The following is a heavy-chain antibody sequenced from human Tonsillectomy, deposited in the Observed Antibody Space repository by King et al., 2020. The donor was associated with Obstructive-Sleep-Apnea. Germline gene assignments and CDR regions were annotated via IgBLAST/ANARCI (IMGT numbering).Heavy chain of an antibody. CDR1: GYSFTNYW. CDR3: ARGRYCSGGNCYFDY. Sequence: VQLVQSGAEVGKPGESLKISCRGSGYSFTNYWIGWVRQMPGKGLEWMGIIYPGDSDTRYIPSFQVQVTISADKSISTAYLQWSSLKASDTAMYYCARGRYCSGGNCYFDYWGQGILVTVSS. V-gene: IGHV5-51*01. CDR2: IYPGDSDT. D-gene: IGHD2-15*01. J-gene: IGHJ4*02.